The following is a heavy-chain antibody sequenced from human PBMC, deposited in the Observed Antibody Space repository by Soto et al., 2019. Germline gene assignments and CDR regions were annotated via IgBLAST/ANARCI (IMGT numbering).Heavy chain of an antibody. J-gene: IGHJ4*02. V-gene: IGHV4-34*01. CDR3: ARANPVVVTGYFDY. D-gene: IGHD2-21*02. CDR1: GGSFSGYY. CDR2: INHSGST. Sequence: PSETLSLTCAVYGGSFSGYYWTWIRQPPGTGLEWIGEINHSGSTNYNPSLKSRVTISVDTSKNQFSLKLTSVTAADTAVYYCARANPVVVTGYFDYWGQGTLVTVSS.